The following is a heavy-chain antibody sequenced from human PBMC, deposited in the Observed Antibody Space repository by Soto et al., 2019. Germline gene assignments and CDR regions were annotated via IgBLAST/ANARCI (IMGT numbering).Heavy chain of an antibody. CDR3: SNSIS. Sequence: GGSLTLSCAASRFPFIRYGMHWVRKAQGKGLDWVGVIGYDGSNKDYAESVKGRFTISRDNSKNMLYLQMNNLRADDTALYYCSNSISWGQGAMVTVAS. CDR2: IGYDGSNK. J-gene: IGHJ4*02. CDR1: RFPFIRYG. V-gene: IGHV3-33*03.